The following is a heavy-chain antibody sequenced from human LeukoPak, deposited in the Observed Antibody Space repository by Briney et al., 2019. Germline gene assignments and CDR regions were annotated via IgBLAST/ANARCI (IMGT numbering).Heavy chain of an antibody. D-gene: IGHD3-10*01. CDR3: ARDLHYYAAMDV. J-gene: IGHJ6*02. CDR2: IGSDNKP. Sequence: PGGSLRLSCAVSGFTVSSNYMTWVRQAPGRGLEWVSSIGSDNKPHYSESVKGRFAISRDNSKNTLFLQLNSLRAEDTALYYCARDLHYYAAMDVWGQGTTVTVSS. V-gene: IGHV3-53*01. CDR1: GFTVSSNY.